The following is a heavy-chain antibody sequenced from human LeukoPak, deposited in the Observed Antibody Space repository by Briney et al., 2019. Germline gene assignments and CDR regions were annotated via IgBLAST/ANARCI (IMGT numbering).Heavy chain of an antibody. CDR2: IIPIFGTA. CDR3: ARDRRGDGYAGY. J-gene: IGHJ4*02. CDR1: GGTFSSYA. V-gene: IGHV1-69*01. D-gene: IGHD5-12*01. Sequence: SVKVSCKASGGTFSSYAISWVRQAPGQGLEWMGGIIPIFGTANYAQTFQGRVTFNADGSTSTAYRELSSLRSVDTAVYYCARDRRGDGYAGYWGQGTLVTVSS.